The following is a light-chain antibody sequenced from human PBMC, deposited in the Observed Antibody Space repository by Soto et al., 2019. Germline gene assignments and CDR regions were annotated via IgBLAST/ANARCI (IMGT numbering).Light chain of an antibody. V-gene: IGKV3-11*01. Sequence: VMTQSPASLSVSPGESATLLCRASHFVSSRSLAWYQQKPGQAPRLLIYGASNRATGIPARFSGSGSGTDFTLTISSLEPEDFAVYYCQQRSNWPPRITFGQGTRLEIK. J-gene: IGKJ5*01. CDR1: HFVSSRS. CDR2: GAS. CDR3: QQRSNWPPRIT.